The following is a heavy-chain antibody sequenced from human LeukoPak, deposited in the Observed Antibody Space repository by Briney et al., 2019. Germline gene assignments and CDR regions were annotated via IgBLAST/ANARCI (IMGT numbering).Heavy chain of an antibody. D-gene: IGHD4-23*01. J-gene: IGHJ4*02. CDR3: ARERGVEVVISFFDY. V-gene: IGHV4-4*07. CDR1: GGSISSYY. Sequence: SETLSLTCTVSGGSISSYYRSWIRQPAGKGLEWIGRIYTSGSTNYNPSLKSRVTMSVDTSKNQFSLKLSSVTAADTAVYYCARERGVEVVISFFDYWGQGTLVTVSS. CDR2: IYTSGST.